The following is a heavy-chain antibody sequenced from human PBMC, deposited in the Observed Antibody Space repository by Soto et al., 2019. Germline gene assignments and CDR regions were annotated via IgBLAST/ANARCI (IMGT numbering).Heavy chain of an antibody. CDR3: AKANRAGAPFHY. Sequence: EVQLVESGGGLVQPGRSLRLSFAASGFTFDDYVMHWVRQAPGKGLEWVSGISWKGGSIGYADSVKGRFTISRDNAKNTLYLKMSSLRTEETALYYCAKANRAGAPFHYWGQGTLVTASS. CDR1: GFTFDDYV. J-gene: IGHJ4*02. D-gene: IGHD7-27*01. CDR2: ISWKGGSI. V-gene: IGHV3-9*01.